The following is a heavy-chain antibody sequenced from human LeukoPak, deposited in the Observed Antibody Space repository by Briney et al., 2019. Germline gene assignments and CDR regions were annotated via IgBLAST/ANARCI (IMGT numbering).Heavy chain of an antibody. CDR1: GFTFSSYA. CDR3: AKDSGSESSIVRAACDY. Sequence: GGSLRLSCAASGFTFSSYAMSWVRQAPGKGLEWVSAISGSGGSTYYADSVKGRFTISRDNSKNTLYLQMNSLRAEDTAVYYCAKDSGSESSIVRAACDYGGQGTGVTVST. V-gene: IGHV3-23*01. D-gene: IGHD1-26*01. CDR2: ISGSGGST. J-gene: IGHJ4*02.